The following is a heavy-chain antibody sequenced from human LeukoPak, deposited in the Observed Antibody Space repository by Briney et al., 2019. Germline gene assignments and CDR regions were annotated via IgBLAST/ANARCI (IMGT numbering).Heavy chain of an antibody. D-gene: IGHD3-22*01. CDR1: GGTFTSYA. J-gene: IGHJ4*02. CDR3: ARPTYYYDSSGSFDY. CDR2: IIAILGIA. V-gene: IGHV1-69*04. Sequence: ASVKVSCKASGGTFTSYAITWVRQAPGQGLEWMGRIIAILGIANYAQKFQGRVTITADKSTSTAYMELSSLRSEDTAVYYCARPTYYYDSSGSFDYWGQGTLVTVSS.